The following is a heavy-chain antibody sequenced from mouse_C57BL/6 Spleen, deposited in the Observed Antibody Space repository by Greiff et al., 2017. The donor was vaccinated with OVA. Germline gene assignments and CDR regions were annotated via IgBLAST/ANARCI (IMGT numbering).Heavy chain of an antibody. CDR3: TRDLDGYYYAMDY. CDR2: ISYDGSN. Sequence: DVQLVESGPGLVKPSQSLSLTCSVTGYSITSGYYWNWIRQFPGNKLEWMGYISYDGSNNYNPSLKNRISITRDTSKNQFFLKLNSVTTEDTATYYCTRDLDGYYYAMDYWGQGTSVTVSS. V-gene: IGHV3-6*01. J-gene: IGHJ4*01. CDR1: GYSITSGYY. D-gene: IGHD2-3*01.